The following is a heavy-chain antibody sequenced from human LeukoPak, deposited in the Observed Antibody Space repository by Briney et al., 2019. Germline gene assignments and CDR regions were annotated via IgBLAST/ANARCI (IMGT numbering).Heavy chain of an antibody. CDR3: ARALGGTNYGAYFDY. Sequence: GASVNVSCKASGYTFTHYYMHWVRQAPGQGLVWMAWINPNTGVTNCAQNFQGRVTMTRDTSISTAYMELSGLRSDDTAVYYCARALGGTNYGAYFDYWGQGTQVSVSS. V-gene: IGHV1-2*02. D-gene: IGHD4-17*01. CDR1: GYTFTHYY. CDR2: INPNTGVT. J-gene: IGHJ4*02.